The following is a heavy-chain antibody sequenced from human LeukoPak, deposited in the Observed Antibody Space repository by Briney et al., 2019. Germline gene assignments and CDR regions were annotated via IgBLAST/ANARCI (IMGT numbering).Heavy chain of an antibody. CDR3: ARDLWFGFQYGTDV. CDR2: IYYSGST. CDR1: GVSITSYY. V-gene: IGHV4-59*01. D-gene: IGHD3-10*01. Sequence: SETLSLTCTVSGVSITSYYWSWIRQPPGKGLEWLGYIYYSGSTNYNPSLKSRVTISVDTSKNQFSLKLSSVTAADTAVYYCARDLWFGFQYGTDVWGQGTTVTVSS. J-gene: IGHJ6*02.